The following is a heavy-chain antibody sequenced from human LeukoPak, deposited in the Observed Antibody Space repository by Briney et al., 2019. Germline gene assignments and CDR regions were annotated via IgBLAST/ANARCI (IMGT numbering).Heavy chain of an antibody. D-gene: IGHD6-19*01. CDR3: ARSQRSGWDYFDY. CDR2: INWNGGNT. Sequence: GGSLRLSCAASGFTFDDYVMNWVRQAPGKGLEWVSGINWNGGNTGYADSVRGRFTISRDNAQKSLYLQVNSLRAEDMAFYYCARSQRSGWDYFDYWGQGTLVTVSS. J-gene: IGHJ4*02. CDR1: GFTFDDYV. V-gene: IGHV3-20*04.